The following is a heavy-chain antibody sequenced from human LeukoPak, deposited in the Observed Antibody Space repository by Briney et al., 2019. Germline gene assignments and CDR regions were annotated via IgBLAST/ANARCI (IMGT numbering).Heavy chain of an antibody. V-gene: IGHV4-4*07. CDR3: AARYSSGWYGEIDY. Sequence: SETLSLTCTVSGGSISSYYWSWIRQPAGKGLEWIGRISASGSTNYNPSLKSRVTISVDTSKNQFSLKLSSVTAADTAVYYCAARYSSGWYGEIDYWGQGTLVTVSS. D-gene: IGHD6-19*01. CDR1: GGSISSYY. CDR2: ISASGST. J-gene: IGHJ4*02.